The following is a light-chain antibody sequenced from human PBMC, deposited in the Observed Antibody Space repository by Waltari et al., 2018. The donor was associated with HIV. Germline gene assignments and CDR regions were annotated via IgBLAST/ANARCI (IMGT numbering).Light chain of an antibody. CDR1: QSIGSS. V-gene: IGKV6-21*01. CDR3: HQSSSLPQS. J-gene: IGKJ2*03. Sequence: EIVLPPSPYFQSVTPKEHVTITCRASQSIGSSLHWYQQKPDQSPNLLIKYASQSFSGVPSRFSGSGSGTDFTLTINSLEAEDAATYYCHQSSSLPQSFGQGTKLEIK. CDR2: YAS.